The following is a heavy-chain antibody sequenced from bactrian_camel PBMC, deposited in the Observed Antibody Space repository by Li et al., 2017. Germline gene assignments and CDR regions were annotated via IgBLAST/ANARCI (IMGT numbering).Heavy chain of an antibody. V-gene: IGHV3S53*01. CDR1: GYTLPMN. D-gene: IGHD3*01. J-gene: IGHJ4*01. CDR2: IAGDGRT. Sequence: HVQLVESGGGSVQTGGSLRLSCVASGYTLPMNMGWFRRLPGQEREGVAAIAGDGRTDYADSVKGRFTISEDGATDTLYLQMDNLSPEDTALYYCAAQDQWVACARGLEYKYWGQGTQVT. CDR3: AAQDQWVACARGLEYKY.